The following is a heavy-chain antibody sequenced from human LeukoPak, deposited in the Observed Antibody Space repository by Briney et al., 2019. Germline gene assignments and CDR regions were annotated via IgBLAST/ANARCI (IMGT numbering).Heavy chain of an antibody. V-gene: IGHV5-51*01. CDR3: ARRTMMARRGDWFDP. Sequence: GESLKISCKDSGYSFTNYWIGWVRQMPGKGLEWMGMIYPGDSDTRYSPSFQGQVTISADTSISTAYLQWSSLKASDTAMYYCARRTMMARRGDWFDPWGQGTLVTVSS. J-gene: IGHJ5*02. D-gene: IGHD3-22*01. CDR2: IYPGDSDT. CDR1: GYSFTNYW.